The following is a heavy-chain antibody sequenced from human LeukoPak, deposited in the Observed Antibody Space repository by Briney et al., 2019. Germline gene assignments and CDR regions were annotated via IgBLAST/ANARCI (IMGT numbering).Heavy chain of an antibody. CDR2: ISYDGSNK. V-gene: IGHV3-30*14. Sequence: GGSLRLSCAASGFTFSSYAMHWVRQAPGKGLEWVAVISYDGSNKYYADSVKGRFTISRDNSKNTLYLQMNSLRAEDTAVYYCARGLVTADSFDPWGQGTLVTVSS. CDR1: GFTFSSYA. CDR3: ARGLVTADSFDP. D-gene: IGHD2-21*02. J-gene: IGHJ5*02.